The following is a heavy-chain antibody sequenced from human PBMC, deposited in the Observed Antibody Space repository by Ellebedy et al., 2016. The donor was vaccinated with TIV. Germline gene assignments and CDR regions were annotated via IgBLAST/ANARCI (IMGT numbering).Heavy chain of an antibody. D-gene: IGHD3-10*01. CDR1: GFTFSSYG. Sequence: GESLKISCAASGFTFSSYGMHWVRQAPGKGLEWVAVIWYDGSNKYYADSVKGRFTISRDNSKNTLYLQMNSLRAEDTAVYYCARDDYYGGPGYYYGMDVWGQGTTVTVSS. V-gene: IGHV3-33*01. J-gene: IGHJ6*02. CDR2: IWYDGSNK. CDR3: ARDDYYGGPGYYYGMDV.